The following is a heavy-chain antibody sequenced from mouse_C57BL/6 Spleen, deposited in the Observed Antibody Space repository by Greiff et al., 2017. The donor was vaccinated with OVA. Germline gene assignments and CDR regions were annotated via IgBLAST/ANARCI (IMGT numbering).Heavy chain of an antibody. Sequence: QVTLKESGPGILQPSQTLSLTCSFSGFSLSTFGMGVGWLRQPSGKGLVWLAHIWWGDDKNNNPALKSRLTIAKATSNNQVSRKMANVDTADTATDYCERMRDYYGSSYGYYGGWGTGTTVTVSA. CDR3: ERMRDYYGSSYGYYGG. V-gene: IGHV8-8*01. D-gene: IGHD1-1*01. CDR1: GFSLSTFGMG. CDR2: IWWGDDK. J-gene: IGHJ1*03.